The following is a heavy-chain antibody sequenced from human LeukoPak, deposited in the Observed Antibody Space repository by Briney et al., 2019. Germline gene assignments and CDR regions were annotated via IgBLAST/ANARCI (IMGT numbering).Heavy chain of an antibody. CDR3: ARLFGYSSSWYENWFDP. Sequence: SETLSLTCTVSGVSMSNYYWNWIRQPAGKGLEWIGRIYDSETANYNPSLKSRVTISVDTSKNQFSLKLSSVTAADTAVYYCARLFGYSSSWYENWFDPWGQGTLVTVSS. J-gene: IGHJ5*02. D-gene: IGHD6-13*01. CDR2: IYDSETA. V-gene: IGHV4-4*07. CDR1: GVSMSNYY.